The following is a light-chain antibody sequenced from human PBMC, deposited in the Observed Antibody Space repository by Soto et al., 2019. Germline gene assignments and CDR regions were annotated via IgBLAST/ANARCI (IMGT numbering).Light chain of an antibody. J-gene: IGKJ1*01. CDR3: QEYNNWPPTWT. CDR2: GAS. Sequence: EIVMTQSAATLSVYPGDRATLSCRASQSVSSNLAWYRQRPGQAPRLLLYGASTRATGIPARLSGSGSETEFTLTISSLQSEDSATYYCQEYNNWPPTWTFGQGTKVEIK. CDR1: QSVSSN. V-gene: IGKV3-15*01.